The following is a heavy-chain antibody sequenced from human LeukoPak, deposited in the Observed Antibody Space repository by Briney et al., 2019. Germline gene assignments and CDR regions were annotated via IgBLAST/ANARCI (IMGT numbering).Heavy chain of an antibody. CDR1: GGSISSSSYY. Sequence: PSETLSLTCTVSGGSISSSSYYWGWIRQPPGKGLEWIGSIYYSGSTYYNPSLKSRVTISVDTSKNQFSLKLGSVTAADTAVYYCARASGSYFSYYYYGMDVWGQGTTVTVSS. D-gene: IGHD1-26*01. J-gene: IGHJ6*02. CDR3: ARASGSYFSYYYYGMDV. V-gene: IGHV4-39*07. CDR2: IYYSGST.